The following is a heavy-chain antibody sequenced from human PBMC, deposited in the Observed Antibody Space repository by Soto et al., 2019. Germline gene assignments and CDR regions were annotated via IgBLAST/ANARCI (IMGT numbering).Heavy chain of an antibody. CDR2: ISSNGGST. CDR1: GFTFSSYA. D-gene: IGHD7-27*01. Sequence: RGSLRLSCSASGFTFSSYAMHWVRQAPGKGLEYVSAISSNGGSTYYADSVKGRFTISRDNSKNTLYRQMSSLRAEDTAVYYCVKVVTLKELTGDDYWGQVTLFNVSS. CDR3: VKVVTLKELTGDDY. J-gene: IGHJ4*02. V-gene: IGHV3-64D*09.